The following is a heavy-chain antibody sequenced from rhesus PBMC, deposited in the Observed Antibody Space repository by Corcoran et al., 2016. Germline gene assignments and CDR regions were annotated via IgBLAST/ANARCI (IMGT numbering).Heavy chain of an antibody. D-gene: IGHD6-31*01. CDR2: IYGSIGST. V-gene: IGHV4-147*01. J-gene: IGHJ4*01. CDR3: ARKDSSGWYYFDY. CDR1: GYSISSNY. Sequence: QVQLQESGPGLVKPSETLSLTCAVSGYSISSNYWSWIRQPPGTGLEWIGYIYGSIGSTYYNPSLRSLVTISTDTSKNQFSLKLSSVTAADTAVYYCARKDSSGWYYFDYWGQGVLVTVSS.